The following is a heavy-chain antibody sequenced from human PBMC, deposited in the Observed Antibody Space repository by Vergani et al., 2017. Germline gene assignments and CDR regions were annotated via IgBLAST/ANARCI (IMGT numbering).Heavy chain of an antibody. J-gene: IGHJ6*02. D-gene: IGHD4/OR15-4a*01. V-gene: IGHV3-15*01. CDR1: GFTFTSAW. CDR2: IRSKSDGGTT. Sequence: EVQLVESGGGSVKPGGSLRLSCAVSGFTFTSAWMSWVRQVPGKGLEWVARIRSKSDGGTTDYAAPVKGRFTISRDDSKNMLHLQMNSLKTEDTAVYYCTTVRCYYYYHGMNVWGQGTAVTVSS. CDR3: TTVRCYYYYHGMNV.